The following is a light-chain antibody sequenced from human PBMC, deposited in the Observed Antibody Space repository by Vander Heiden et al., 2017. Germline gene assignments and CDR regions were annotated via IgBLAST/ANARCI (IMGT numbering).Light chain of an antibody. CDR3: QQYYSSPFT. Sequence: AIRMTQSPSSFSASTGDRVTITCRASQGISSYLAWYQQKPGKAPKLLIYAASTLQSGVPSRFSGSGSGTDFTLTISCLQSEDFATYYCQQYYSSPFTFGQGTLLEIK. V-gene: IGKV1-8*01. CDR2: AAS. CDR1: QGISSY. J-gene: IGKJ5*01.